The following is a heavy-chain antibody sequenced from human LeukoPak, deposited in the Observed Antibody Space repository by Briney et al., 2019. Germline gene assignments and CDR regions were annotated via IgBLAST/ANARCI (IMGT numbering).Heavy chain of an antibody. Sequence: WGSLRLSCAASGFTVSSNYMSWVRQAPGKGLEWVSVIYSGGSTYYADSVKGRFTISRDNSKDTLYLQMNSLRAEDTAVYYCAKGYGWEASYYYYYMDVWGKGTTVTISS. CDR2: IYSGGST. V-gene: IGHV3-66*01. J-gene: IGHJ6*03. D-gene: IGHD1-26*01. CDR3: AKGYGWEASYYYYYMDV. CDR1: GFTVSSNY.